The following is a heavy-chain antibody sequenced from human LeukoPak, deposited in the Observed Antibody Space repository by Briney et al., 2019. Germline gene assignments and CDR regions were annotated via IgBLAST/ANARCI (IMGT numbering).Heavy chain of an antibody. CDR1: GGSISSSSYY. CDR3: ARDPLWFGEGYYYYMDV. D-gene: IGHD3-10*01. CDR2: IYYSGST. Sequence: SETLSLTCTVSGGSISSSSYYWGWIRQPPGKGLEWIGSIYYSGSTYYNPSLKSRVTISVDTSKNQFSLKLSSVTAADTAVYYCARDPLWFGEGYYYYMDVWGKGTTVTVSS. J-gene: IGHJ6*03. V-gene: IGHV4-39*07.